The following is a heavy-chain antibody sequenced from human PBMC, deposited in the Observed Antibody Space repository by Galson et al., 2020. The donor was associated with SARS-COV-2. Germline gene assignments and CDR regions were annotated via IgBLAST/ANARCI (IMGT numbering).Heavy chain of an antibody. Sequence: GESLKISCAASGFTFSDYYMSWFRRAPGKGLEWVSYISSGSAIYYADSVKGRFTISRDNAKNSLYLRLSSLTVEDTAVYYCARMTAAAFDYWGQGTLVTVSS. CDR3: ARMTAAAFDY. V-gene: IGHV3-11*01. CDR2: ISSGSAI. CDR1: GFTFSDYY. J-gene: IGHJ4*02. D-gene: IGHD6-25*01.